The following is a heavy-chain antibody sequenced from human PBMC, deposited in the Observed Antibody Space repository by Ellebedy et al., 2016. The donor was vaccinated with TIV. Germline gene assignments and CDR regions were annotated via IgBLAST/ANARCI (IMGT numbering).Heavy chain of an antibody. Sequence: SVKVSCXASGYTFTSYGISWVRQAPGQGLEWMGGIIPIFGTANYAQKFQGRVTITADKSTSTAYMELSSLRSEDTAVYYCAREGRMITFGGVKVWFDPWGQGTLVTVSS. CDR3: AREGRMITFGGVKVWFDP. CDR1: GYTFTSYG. CDR2: IIPIFGTA. J-gene: IGHJ5*02. D-gene: IGHD3-16*01. V-gene: IGHV1-69*06.